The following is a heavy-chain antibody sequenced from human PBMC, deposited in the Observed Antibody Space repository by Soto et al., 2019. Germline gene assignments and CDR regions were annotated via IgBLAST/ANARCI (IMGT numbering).Heavy chain of an antibody. J-gene: IGHJ5*01. CDR3: ARVQGSSWYFTWFDY. CDR2: INWNGGST. V-gene: IGHV3-20*03. CDR1: RFTFDDYG. D-gene: IGHD6-13*01. Sequence: EVQLVESGGGVVRPGGSLRLSYAASRFTFDDYGMSWVRQAPGKGLEWVSGINWNGGSTGYADSVKGRFTISRDNAKNSLYLQMNSLRAEDTALSFCARVQGSSWYFTWFDYWGQGTLVTVSS.